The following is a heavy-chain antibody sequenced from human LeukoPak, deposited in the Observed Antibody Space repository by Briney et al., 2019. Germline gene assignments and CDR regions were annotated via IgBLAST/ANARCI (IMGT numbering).Heavy chain of an antibody. CDR3: ARVSYDILTGHRAFDI. D-gene: IGHD3-9*01. J-gene: IGHJ3*02. CDR2: INPSGGST. CDR1: GYTFTSYY. Sequence: GASVKVSCKASGYTFTSYYMHWVRQAPGQGLEWMGIINPSGGSTSYAQKFQGRVTMTRDTSTSTVYMELSSLRSEDTAVYYCARVSYDILTGHRAFDIWGQGTMVTVSS. V-gene: IGHV1-46*01.